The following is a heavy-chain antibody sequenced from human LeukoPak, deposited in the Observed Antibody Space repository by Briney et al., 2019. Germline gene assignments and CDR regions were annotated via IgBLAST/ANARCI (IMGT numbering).Heavy chain of an antibody. CDR1: GFSFTTYW. V-gene: IGHV3-74*01. CDR3: ARDYYSRFDY. J-gene: IGHJ4*02. D-gene: IGHD3-22*01. CDR2: INSEGSST. Sequence: GGSLRLSCTASGFSFTTYWLSWVRQAPGKGLVWVSRINSEGSSTTYADSVKGRFTISRDNAKNTLILQMNSLRAEDTAVYYCARDYYSRFDYWGQGTLVTVSS.